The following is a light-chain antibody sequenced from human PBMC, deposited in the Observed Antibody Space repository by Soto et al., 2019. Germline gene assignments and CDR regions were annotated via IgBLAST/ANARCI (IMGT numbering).Light chain of an antibody. CDR3: HQYNNWPRT. V-gene: IGKV3D-15*01. CDR1: QSVSSY. CDR2: GAS. J-gene: IGKJ1*01. Sequence: EILLTQSPDTLSLSPGERATLSCRASQSVSSYLAWYQQKPGQAPRLFIYGASTRATGIPDRFSGSGSGTEFTLTISSLQSEDFAIYYCHQYNNWPRTVGQGTKVDIK.